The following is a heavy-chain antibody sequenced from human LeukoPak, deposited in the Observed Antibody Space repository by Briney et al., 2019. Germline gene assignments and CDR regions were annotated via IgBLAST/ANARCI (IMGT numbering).Heavy chain of an antibody. CDR3: AKGIVVVTDGMDV. CDR1: GFTFDDYA. D-gene: IGHD2-21*02. J-gene: IGHJ6*02. CDR2: ISWNSGSI. Sequence: GRSLRLSCAASGFTFDDYAMHWVRQAPGKGLEWVSGISWNSGSIGYADSVKGRFTISRDNAKNSLYLQMNSLRAEDTDLYYCAKGIVVVTDGMDVWGQGTTVTVSS. V-gene: IGHV3-9*01.